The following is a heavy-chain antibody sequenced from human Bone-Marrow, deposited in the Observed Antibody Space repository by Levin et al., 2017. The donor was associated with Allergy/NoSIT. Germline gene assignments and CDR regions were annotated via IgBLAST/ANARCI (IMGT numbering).Heavy chain of an antibody. V-gene: IGHV3-30*04. CDR2: ISYDGSNK. CDR3: ARRRVTARDYYYGMDV. Sequence: GGSLRLSCAASGFTFSTYAIHWVRQAPGKGLEWVAVISYDGSNKYYADSVKGRFTISRDNSKNTLYLQMNSLRPEDTAVYYCARRRVTARDYYYGMDVWGPGTTVTVSS. J-gene: IGHJ6*02. CDR1: GFTFSTYA. D-gene: IGHD1-14*01.